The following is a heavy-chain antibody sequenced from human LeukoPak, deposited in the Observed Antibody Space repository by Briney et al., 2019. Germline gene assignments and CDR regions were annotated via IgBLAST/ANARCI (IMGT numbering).Heavy chain of an antibody. CDR2: IYYSGSA. J-gene: IGHJ6*03. D-gene: IGHD3-10*01. V-gene: IGHV4-59*01. CDR1: GGSMNSYY. CDR3: ARVNCYGSGGAYYYYYMDV. Sequence: SETLSLTCTVSGGSMNSYYWSWIRQPPGKGLEWIGYIYYSGSANYNPSLKSRVTISVDTSKNQFSLKVTSVTAADTAVYYCARVNCYGSGGAYYYYYMDVWGKGTTVTVSS.